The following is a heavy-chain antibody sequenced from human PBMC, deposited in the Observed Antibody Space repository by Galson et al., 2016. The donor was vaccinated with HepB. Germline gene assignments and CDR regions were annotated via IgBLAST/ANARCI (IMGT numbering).Heavy chain of an antibody. J-gene: IGHJ4*02. CDR2: ISAYNGNT. CDR1: GYTFLAYS. D-gene: IGHD2-15*01. V-gene: IGHV1-18*01. Sequence: SVKVSCKASGYTFLAYSLNWVRQAPGQGLEWMGWISAYNGNTNYAQDLQDRVTITADESTSTAYMELSSLRSEDTAVYYCARDGTDCSGGSCYSDWGQGTLVTVSS. CDR3: ARDGTDCSGGSCYSD.